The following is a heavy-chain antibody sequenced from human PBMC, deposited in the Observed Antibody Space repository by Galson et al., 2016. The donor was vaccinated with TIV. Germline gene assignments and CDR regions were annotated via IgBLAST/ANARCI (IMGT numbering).Heavy chain of an antibody. CDR2: IIPIFGTA. CDR1: GGTFSSYA. D-gene: IGHD3-3*01. CDR3: ARRSAAITIFGVDYYYGMDV. Sequence: SVKVSCKASGGTFSSYAISWVRQAPGQGLEWTGGIIPIFGTANYAQKFQGRVTITADESTSTAYMELSSLRSEDTAVYYCARRSAAITIFGVDYYYGMDVWGQGTTVTVSS. J-gene: IGHJ6*02. V-gene: IGHV1-69*13.